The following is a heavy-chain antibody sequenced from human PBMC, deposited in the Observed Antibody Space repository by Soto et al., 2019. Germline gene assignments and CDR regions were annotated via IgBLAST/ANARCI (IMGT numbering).Heavy chain of an antibody. CDR1: GFTFSSYS. CDR3: ARGQLDDYGDYGGDY. CDR2: ISSSSSTI. J-gene: IGHJ4*02. D-gene: IGHD4-17*01. V-gene: IGHV3-48*02. Sequence: GGSLRLSCAASGFTFSSYSMNWVRQAPGKGLEWVSYISSSSSTIYYADSVKGRFTISRDNAKNSLYLQMNSLRDEDTAVYYCARGQLDDYGDYGGDYWGQGTLVTVSS.